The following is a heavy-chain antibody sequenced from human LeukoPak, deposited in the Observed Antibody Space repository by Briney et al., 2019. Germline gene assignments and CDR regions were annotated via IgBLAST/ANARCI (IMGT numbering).Heavy chain of an antibody. V-gene: IGHV3-30-3*01. Sequence: GRSLRLSCAASGFTFSSYAMHWVRQAPGKGLEWVAVISYDGSNKHYADSVKGRFTISRDNSKNTLYLQMNSLRAEDTAVYYCARGKWELPFDYWGQGTLVTVSS. CDR1: GFTFSSYA. CDR2: ISYDGSNK. D-gene: IGHD1-26*01. J-gene: IGHJ4*02. CDR3: ARGKWELPFDY.